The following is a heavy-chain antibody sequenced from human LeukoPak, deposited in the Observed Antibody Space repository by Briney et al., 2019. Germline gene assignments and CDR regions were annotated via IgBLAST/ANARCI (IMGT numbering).Heavy chain of an antibody. Sequence: GGSLRLSCAASGFTFSDYYMTWIRQAPGKGLEWVPYISGVACDIYYGDSVKGRFTISRDNAKNSVYLQMNSLRAEDTAVYYCARGGALGMDVWGQGTTVTVSS. J-gene: IGHJ6*02. V-gene: IGHV3-11*01. CDR2: ISGVACDI. CDR1: GFTFSDYY. D-gene: IGHD1-26*01. CDR3: ARGGALGMDV.